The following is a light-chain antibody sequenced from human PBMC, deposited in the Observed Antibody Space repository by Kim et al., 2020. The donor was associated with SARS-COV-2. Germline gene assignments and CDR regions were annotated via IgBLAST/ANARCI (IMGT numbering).Light chain of an antibody. CDR1: LSVTSNS. CDR2: GAS. CDR3: HHYGSSPT. J-gene: IGKJ1*01. V-gene: IGKV3-20*01. Sequence: SPGERATLSCRAILSVTSNSLAWYQQKPGQAPRLLIYGASSRATGIPDTFSGSGSGTDFTLTISRLEPEHFAVYYCHHYGSSPTFGQGTKVDIK.